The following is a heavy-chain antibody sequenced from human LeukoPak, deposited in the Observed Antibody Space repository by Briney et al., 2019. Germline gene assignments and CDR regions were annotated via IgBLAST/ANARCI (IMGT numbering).Heavy chain of an antibody. Sequence: KPSETLSLTCTVSDGSINSYYWSWIRQPPGKGLEWIGYIYYSGSTNYNPSLRSRLTISVDTSKNQFSLKLSSVTAADTAVYYCARDGGYGDLHWGQGTLVTVSS. CDR2: IYYSGST. V-gene: IGHV4-59*01. J-gene: IGHJ4*02. CDR1: DGSINSYY. D-gene: IGHD4-17*01. CDR3: ARDGGYGDLH.